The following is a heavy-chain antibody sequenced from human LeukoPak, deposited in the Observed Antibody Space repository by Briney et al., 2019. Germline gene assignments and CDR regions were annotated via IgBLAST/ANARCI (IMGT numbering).Heavy chain of an antibody. Sequence: ASVKVSCKASGYTFTSYDINWMRQATGQGLEWMGWMNPNSGNTGYAQKFQGRVTMTRNTSISTAYMELSSLRSEDTAAYYCAREASGSYYQNDYWGQGTLVTVSS. CDR3: AREASGSYYQNDY. V-gene: IGHV1-8*01. J-gene: IGHJ4*02. D-gene: IGHD1-26*01. CDR1: GYTFTSYD. CDR2: MNPNSGNT.